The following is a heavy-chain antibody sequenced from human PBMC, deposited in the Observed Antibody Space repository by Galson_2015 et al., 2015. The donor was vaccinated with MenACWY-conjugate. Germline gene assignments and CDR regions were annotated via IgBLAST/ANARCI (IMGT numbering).Heavy chain of an antibody. CDR3: AKFFPLDTAMPPGTDY. V-gene: IGHV3-23*01. D-gene: IGHD5-18*01. J-gene: IGHJ4*02. CDR1: GFTFSSYA. Sequence: SLRLSCAASGFTFSSYAMSWVRQAPGKGLEWVSAISGSGGSTYYADSVKGRFTISRDNSKNTLYLQMNSLRAEDTAVYYCAKFFPLDTAMPPGTDYWGQGTLVTVSS. CDR2: ISGSGGST.